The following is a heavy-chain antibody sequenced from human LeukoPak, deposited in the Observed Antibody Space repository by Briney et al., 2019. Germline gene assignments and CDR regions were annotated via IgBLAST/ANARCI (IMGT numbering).Heavy chain of an antibody. Sequence: GASVKVSCKASGYTFTVYYMHWVRQAPGQGLEWMGYINPNSGGTNFAQKFQGRVTMTRDTSVSKVDMELSRLRSDDTAVYFCAREPLVGATNFDYWGQGTLVTVSS. J-gene: IGHJ4*02. CDR2: INPNSGGT. V-gene: IGHV1-2*02. CDR3: AREPLVGATNFDY. CDR1: GYTFTVYY. D-gene: IGHD1-26*01.